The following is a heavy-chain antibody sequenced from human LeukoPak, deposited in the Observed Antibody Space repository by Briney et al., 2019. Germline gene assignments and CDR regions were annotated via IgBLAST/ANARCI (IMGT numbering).Heavy chain of an antibody. V-gene: IGHV4-4*07. CDR1: GGSISSYN. CDR3: ARDRGYSSGWYESSWFDP. CDR2: IYTSGTT. J-gene: IGHJ5*02. Sequence: SETLSLTCTVPGGSISSYNWSWIRQPAGKGLQWLGRIYTSGTTNYSPSLKSRVTMSVDTSKNQFSLKLSSVTAADTAVYYCARDRGYSSGWYESSWFDPWGQGTLVTVSS. D-gene: IGHD6-19*01.